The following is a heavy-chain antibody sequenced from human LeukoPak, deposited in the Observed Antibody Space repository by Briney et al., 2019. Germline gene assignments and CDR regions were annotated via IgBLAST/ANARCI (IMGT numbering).Heavy chain of an antibody. CDR1: GGSMSSYY. Sequence: PSETLSLTCTVSGGSMSSYYWSWIRQPPGKGREWVGYIYYSGSTNYNPSLKSRVTISVDTSKNQFSLKVSAVTAADTAVYYCASINYDILTGYPGFFDYWGQGTLVTVSS. CDR2: IYYSGST. V-gene: IGHV4-59*01. J-gene: IGHJ4*02. CDR3: ASINYDILTGYPGFFDY. D-gene: IGHD3-9*01.